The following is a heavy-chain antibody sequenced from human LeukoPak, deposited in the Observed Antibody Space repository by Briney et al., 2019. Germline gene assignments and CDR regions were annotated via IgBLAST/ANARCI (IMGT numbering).Heavy chain of an antibody. CDR3: AKGGSGWIAAAGSPGGFFDY. CDR1: GFTFSSYA. D-gene: IGHD6-13*01. V-gene: IGHV3-23*01. J-gene: IGHJ4*02. Sequence: GGSLRLPCAASGFTFSSYAMSWVRQAPGKGLEWVSAISGSGGSTYYADSVKGRFTISRDNSKNTLYLQMNSLRAEDTAVYYCAKGGSGWIAAAGSPGGFFDYWGQGTLVTVSS. CDR2: ISGSGGST.